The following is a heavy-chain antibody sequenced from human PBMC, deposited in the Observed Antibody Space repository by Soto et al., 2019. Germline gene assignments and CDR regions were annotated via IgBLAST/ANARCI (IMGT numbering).Heavy chain of an antibody. Sequence: ASVKVSCKASGYSLTTYYMHWVRQAPGQRLEWMGIIDPSGTSKTYAQSFQGRLTVSRDTSTSTVYMEMNTLTSDDTAVYYCVREFPGGYFDYWGQGTLVTVSS. J-gene: IGHJ4*02. V-gene: IGHV1-46*01. CDR1: GYSLTTYY. CDR3: VREFPGGYFDY. CDR2: IDPSGTSK. D-gene: IGHD2-21*01.